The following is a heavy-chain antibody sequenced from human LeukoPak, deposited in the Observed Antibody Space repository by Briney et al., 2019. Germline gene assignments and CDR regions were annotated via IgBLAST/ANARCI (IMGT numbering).Heavy chain of an antibody. CDR2: TSYDGSAQ. J-gene: IGHJ4*02. V-gene: IGHV3-30*18. CDR3: AKDFVKTAVSSPFDY. D-gene: IGHD2-2*01. CDR1: GFTFTSFG. Sequence: PGRSLRLSCAASGFTFTSFGMHWVRQAPGKGLEWVAVTSYDGSAQYYAEFVKGRFTISRDSSRNTVYLQMNSLRAEDTAVYYCAKDFVKTAVSSPFDYWGQGTLVSVSS.